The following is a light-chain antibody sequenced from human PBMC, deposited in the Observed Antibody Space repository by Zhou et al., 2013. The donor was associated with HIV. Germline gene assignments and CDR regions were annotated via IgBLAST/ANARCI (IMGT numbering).Light chain of an antibody. CDR2: EAS. Sequence: DIQLTQSPSTLSASVGDRVTIACRASQSLSNWVAWYQHKPGKAPKLLIYEASNLQIGVPSRFRGSGYGTEFTLTVAGLQPEDFATYFCQQYDNLWTFGPGTRVDVK. CDR3: QQYDNLWT. V-gene: IGKV1-5*03. CDR1: QSLSNW. J-gene: IGKJ1*01.